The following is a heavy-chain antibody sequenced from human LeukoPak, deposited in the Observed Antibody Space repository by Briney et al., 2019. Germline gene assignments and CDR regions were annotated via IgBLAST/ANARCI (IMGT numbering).Heavy chain of an antibody. CDR2: ISGPGPST. V-gene: IGHV3-23*01. D-gene: IGHD5-24*01. Sequence: PGGSLRLSCAASGFSFRRYAMNWVRQAPGRGLEWVAVISGPGPSTVYADSVKGRFTISRDNSKNTLFLQLDSLRAEDTAIYYCAKEEMPHAFDLWGQGTMVTVSS. CDR1: GFSFRRYA. CDR3: AKEEMPHAFDL. J-gene: IGHJ3*01.